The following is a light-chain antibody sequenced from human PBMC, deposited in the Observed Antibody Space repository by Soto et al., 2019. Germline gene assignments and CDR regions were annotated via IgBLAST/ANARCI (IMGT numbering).Light chain of an antibody. J-gene: IGKJ3*01. CDR1: QSVSSNY. CDR2: GTS. V-gene: IGKV3-20*01. Sequence: EIVLTQSPGTLSLSPGERATLSCRASQSVSSNYLAWYQLKPGQAPRLLIYGTSTRATGIPDRFSGSGSGTDFTLTISRLDPEDFAVYYCQQYGRSPGLFTFGPGTKVDSK. CDR3: QQYGRSPGLFT.